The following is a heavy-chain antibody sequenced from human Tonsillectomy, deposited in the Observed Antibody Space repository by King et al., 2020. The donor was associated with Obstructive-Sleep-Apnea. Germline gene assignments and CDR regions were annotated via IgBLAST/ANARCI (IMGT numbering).Heavy chain of an antibody. CDR3: VKDNGYSSGWFDY. CDR2: ISSNGGST. V-gene: IGHV3-64D*06. J-gene: IGHJ5*01. CDR1: GFTFSSYA. Sequence: VQLVESGGGLVQPGGSLRLSCSASGFTFSSYAMHWVRQAPGKGLEYVSAISSNGGSTYYADSLKGRFTISRDNSKNTLYLQMSSLRAEDTAVYYCVKDNGYSSGWFDYWGQGTLVTVSS. D-gene: IGHD6-19*01.